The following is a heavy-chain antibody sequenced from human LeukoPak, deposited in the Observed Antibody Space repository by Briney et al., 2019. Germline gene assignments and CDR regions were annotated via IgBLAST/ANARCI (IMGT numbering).Heavy chain of an antibody. Sequence: SGTLSLTCAVYGGSFSGYYWSWIRQPPGKGLEWIGEINHSGSTNYNPSLKSRVTISVDTSKNQFSLKLSSVTAADTAVYYCARHSGDYYDSSALTPKGFQHWGQGTLVTVSS. D-gene: IGHD3-22*01. CDR2: INHSGST. J-gene: IGHJ1*01. V-gene: IGHV4-34*01. CDR3: ARHSGDYYDSSALTPKGFQH. CDR1: GGSFSGYY.